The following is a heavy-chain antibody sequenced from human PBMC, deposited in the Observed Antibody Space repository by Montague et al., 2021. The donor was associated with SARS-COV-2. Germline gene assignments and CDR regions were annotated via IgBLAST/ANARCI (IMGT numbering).Heavy chain of an antibody. Sequence: SKTLSFTCTVSGGSISSYYWSWIRQPPGKGLEWIGYIYYSGSTNXNPSLKGRVTISVDTSKNQFSLKLSSVTAADTAVYYCARVFPRWLQFDPYFDYWGQGTLVTVSS. J-gene: IGHJ4*02. CDR2: IYYSGST. CDR3: ARVFPRWLQFDPYFDY. D-gene: IGHD5-24*01. V-gene: IGHV4-59*01. CDR1: GGSISSYY.